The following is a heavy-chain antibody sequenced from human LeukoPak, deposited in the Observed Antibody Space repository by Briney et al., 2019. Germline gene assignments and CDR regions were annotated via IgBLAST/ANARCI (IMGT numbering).Heavy chain of an antibody. Sequence: GGSLRLSCAASGFTFSSYSMNWVRQAQGKGLEWVSSISSSSSYIYYADSVKGRFTISRDNSKNTLYLQMNSLRAEDTAVYYCAKDGGYSGSYCWGQGTLVTVSS. V-gene: IGHV3-21*04. CDR2: ISSSSSYI. CDR3: AKDGGYSGSYC. J-gene: IGHJ4*02. D-gene: IGHD1-26*01. CDR1: GFTFSSYS.